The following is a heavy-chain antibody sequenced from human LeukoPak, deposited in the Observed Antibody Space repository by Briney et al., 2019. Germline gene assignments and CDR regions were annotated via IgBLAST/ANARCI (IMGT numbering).Heavy chain of an antibody. V-gene: IGHV1-8*01. CDR2: MNPNSGNT. J-gene: IGHJ4*02. CDR3: ARDSGIYYDSSGYYFCDY. CDR1: GYTFTSYD. D-gene: IGHD3-22*01. Sequence: GASVKVSCKASGYTFTSYDINWVRQATGQGLEWMGWMNPNSGNTGYAQKFQGRVTMTTDTSTSTAYMELRSLRSDDTAVYYCARDSGIYYDSSGYYFCDYWGQGTLVTVSS.